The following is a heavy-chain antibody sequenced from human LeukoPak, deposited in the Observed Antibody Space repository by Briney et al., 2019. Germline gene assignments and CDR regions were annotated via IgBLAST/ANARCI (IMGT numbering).Heavy chain of an antibody. D-gene: IGHD3-3*01. CDR1: GGTFSSHS. V-gene: IGHV1-18*01. J-gene: IGHJ5*02. CDR3: AREAITIFGVVRTQTTYGPHRFDP. Sequence: ASVKVSCKTSGGTFSSHSISWVRQAPGQGREWMGWISAYNGNTNYAQKLQGRVTMTRDMSTSTVYMELSSLRSEDTAVYYCAREAITIFGVVRTQTTYGPHRFDPWGQGTLVTVSS. CDR2: ISAYNGNT.